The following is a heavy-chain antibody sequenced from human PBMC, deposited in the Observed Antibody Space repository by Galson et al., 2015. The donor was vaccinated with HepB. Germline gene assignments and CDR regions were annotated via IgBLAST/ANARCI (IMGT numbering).Heavy chain of an antibody. CDR1: GYTFTGHY. J-gene: IGHJ6*03. CDR2: INPNSGGT. CDR3: ARVLSGYDPNPNYYYYYMDL. Sequence: SVRISCKASGYTFTGHYVHWVRQAPGQGLEWMGRINPNSGGTNYAQKFQGRVTMTRGPSISTAYMELSRLGSDDAAVYYRARVLSGYDPNPNYYYYYMDLWGKGTTVTVSS. V-gene: IGHV1-2*06. D-gene: IGHD5-12*01.